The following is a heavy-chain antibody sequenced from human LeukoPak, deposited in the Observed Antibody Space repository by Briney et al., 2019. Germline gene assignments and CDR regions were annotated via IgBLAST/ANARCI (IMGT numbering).Heavy chain of an antibody. V-gene: IGHV4-34*01. CDR2: INHSGST. J-gene: IGHJ4*02. CDR1: GGSFSGYY. Sequence: SETLSLTCAVYGGSFSGYYWSWIRQPPGKGLEWIGEINHSGSTNYNPSLKSRVTISVDTSKNQFSLKLSSATAADTAVYYCARGRKDIVVVPAAIFNYWGQGTLVTVSS. D-gene: IGHD2-2*01. CDR3: ARGRKDIVVVPAAIFNY.